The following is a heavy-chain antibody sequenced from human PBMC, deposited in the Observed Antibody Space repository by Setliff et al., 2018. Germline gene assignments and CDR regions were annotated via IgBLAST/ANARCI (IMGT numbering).Heavy chain of an antibody. D-gene: IGHD6-13*01. CDR1: GGSFSGYY. CDR3: ARGRIAAALYYFDY. CDR2: INHSGST. V-gene: IGHV4-34*01. J-gene: IGHJ4*02. Sequence: PSETLSLTCAVYGGSFSGYYWSWIRQPPGKGLEWIGEINHSGSTNYNPSLKSRFTISVDTSKNQFSLKLSSVTAAETAVYYCARGRIAAALYYFDYWGQGTLVTVSS.